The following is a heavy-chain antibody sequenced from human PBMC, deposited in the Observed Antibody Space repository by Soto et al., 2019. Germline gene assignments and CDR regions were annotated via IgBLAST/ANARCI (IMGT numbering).Heavy chain of an antibody. D-gene: IGHD6-19*01. CDR2: INIMSSSI. J-gene: IGHJ5*01. V-gene: IGHV3-21*01. Sequence: PGGSLRLSCAASGFTLKTYTMNWVRQAPGKGLEWVSSINIMSSSIYYSDSVKGRFTISRDNAKNSLYLQMTNLRADDTAVYYCARYGSSNWFDSWGQGTLVTVSS. CDR3: ARYGSSNWFDS. CDR1: GFTLKTYT.